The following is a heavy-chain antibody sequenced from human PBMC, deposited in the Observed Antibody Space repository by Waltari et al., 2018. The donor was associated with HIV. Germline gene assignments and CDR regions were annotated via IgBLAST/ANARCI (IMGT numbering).Heavy chain of an antibody. Sequence: QVQLVQSGAEVKKPGASVKVSCTASRFTFTAYYVHWVRQAPGQGLEWMGWNNPKSGVTHFAQNFQGRINMTRDTSIKTAYLELSRLQSDDTAVYYCARDWWQLPSGGYFFDYWGQGTLVTVSS. CDR1: RFTFTAYY. CDR2: NNPKSGVT. CDR3: ARDWWQLPSGGYFFDY. D-gene: IGHD2-15*01. J-gene: IGHJ4*02. V-gene: IGHV1-2*02.